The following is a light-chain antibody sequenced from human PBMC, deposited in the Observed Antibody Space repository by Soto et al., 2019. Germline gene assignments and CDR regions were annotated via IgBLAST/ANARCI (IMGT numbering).Light chain of an antibody. CDR2: AAS. CDR1: QGISTY. J-gene: IGKJ3*01. Sequence: IQLTQSPSSLSASVGDSVTLTCRASQGISTYLAWYQQKPGQAPRLLIYAASTLQSGVPSRFSGSGSGTDFSLTISSLQPEDVATYYCQKYFSVPFTFGPGTKVELK. V-gene: IGKV1-9*01. CDR3: QKYFSVPFT.